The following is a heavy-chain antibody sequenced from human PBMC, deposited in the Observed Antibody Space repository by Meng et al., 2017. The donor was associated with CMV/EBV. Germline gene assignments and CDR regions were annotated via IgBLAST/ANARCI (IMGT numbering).Heavy chain of an antibody. CDR2: ISSSSSYI. Sequence: VRVVESGGGLVKPAGSLRLSCAASGFTFSSYSMNWVRQAPGKGLEWVSSISSSSSYIYYADSVKGRFTISRDNAKNSLYLQMNSLRAEDTAVYYCARGEQLAEYFQHWGQGTLVTVSS. J-gene: IGHJ1*01. D-gene: IGHD6-13*01. V-gene: IGHV3-21*02. CDR3: ARGEQLAEYFQH. CDR1: GFTFSSYS.